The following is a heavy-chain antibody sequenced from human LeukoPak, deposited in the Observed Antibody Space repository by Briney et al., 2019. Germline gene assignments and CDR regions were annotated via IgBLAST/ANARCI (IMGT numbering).Heavy chain of an antibody. CDR2: ISSSGSTI. CDR3: AKNQRRSRDFIDY. Sequence: GGSLRLSCAASGFTFRSYEMNWVRQAPGKGLEWVSYISSSGSTIYYADSVKGRFTISRDNPKNTLYLQMDSLRAEDTAVYYCAKNQRRSRDFIDYWGQGTLVTVSS. CDR1: GFTFRSYE. J-gene: IGHJ4*02. D-gene: IGHD3-3*01. V-gene: IGHV3-48*03.